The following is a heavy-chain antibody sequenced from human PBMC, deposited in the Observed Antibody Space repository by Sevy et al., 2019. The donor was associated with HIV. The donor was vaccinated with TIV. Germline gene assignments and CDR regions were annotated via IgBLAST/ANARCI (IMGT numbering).Heavy chain of an antibody. CDR3: TTDLVVLWFGQLLNDY. D-gene: IGHD3-10*01. J-gene: IGHJ4*02. Sequence: GGYLRLSCAASGFTFSNAWMNWVRQAPGKGLEWVGRIKSKTDGGTTDYAAPVKGRFTISRDDSKNTLYLQMNSPKTEDTAVYYCTTDLVVLWFGQLLNDYWGQGTLVTVSS. V-gene: IGHV3-15*07. CDR1: GFTFSNAW. CDR2: IKSKTDGGTT.